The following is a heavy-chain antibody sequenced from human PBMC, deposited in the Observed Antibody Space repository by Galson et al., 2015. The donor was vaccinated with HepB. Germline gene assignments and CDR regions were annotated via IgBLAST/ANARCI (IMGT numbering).Heavy chain of an antibody. CDR2: ISYDGSNK. V-gene: IGHV3-30-3*01. D-gene: IGHD5-18*01. CDR3: ARDLGGDTYGHQPGY. CDR1: GFTFSYYA. J-gene: IGHJ4*02. Sequence: SLRLSCAASGFTFSYYAMHWVRQAPGKGLEWVAVISYDGSNKYCADSVKGRFTISRDNSKNTLYLQMNSLTAEDTAVYYCARDLGGDTYGHQPGYWGQGTLVTVSS.